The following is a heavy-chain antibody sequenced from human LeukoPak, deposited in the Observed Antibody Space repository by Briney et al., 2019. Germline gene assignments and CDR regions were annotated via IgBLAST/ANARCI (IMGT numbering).Heavy chain of an antibody. CDR1: GGSISSSSYY. D-gene: IGHD2-2*01. Sequence: PSETLSLTCTVSGGSISSSSYYWGWIRQPPGKGLEWIGSIYYSGSTYYNPSLKSRVTISVDTSKNQFSLKLSSVTAADTAVYYCARVGVYCSSTSCYGARDAFDIWGQGTMVTVSS. CDR2: IYYSGST. V-gene: IGHV4-39*07. CDR3: ARVGVYCSSTSCYGARDAFDI. J-gene: IGHJ3*02.